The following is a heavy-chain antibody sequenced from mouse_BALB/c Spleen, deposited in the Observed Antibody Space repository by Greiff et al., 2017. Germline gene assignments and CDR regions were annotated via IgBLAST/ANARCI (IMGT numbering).Heavy chain of an antibody. CDR2: ISSGGST. Sequence: EVQRVESGGGLVKPGGSLKLSCAASGFTFSSYAMSWVRQTPEKRLEWVASISSGGSTYYPDSVKGRFTISRDNARNILYLQMSSLRSEDTAMYYCARGLVSRYFDYWGQGTTLTVSS. D-gene: IGHD1-1*02. J-gene: IGHJ2*01. CDR3: ARGLVSRYFDY. CDR1: GFTFSSYA. V-gene: IGHV5-6-5*01.